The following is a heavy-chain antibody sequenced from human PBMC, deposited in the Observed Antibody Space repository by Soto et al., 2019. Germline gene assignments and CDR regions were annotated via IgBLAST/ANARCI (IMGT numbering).Heavy chain of an antibody. CDR1: GGSISRSSYY. V-gene: IGHV4-39*01. CDR3: ARFGSIAVTRFDY. CDR2: MYYSGST. D-gene: IGHD6-19*01. Sequence: SETLSLTCTVSGGSISRSSYYWGWIRQPPGKGLEWIGSMYYSGSTYYNPSLKSRVTISVDTSKNQFSLKLSSVTAADTAVYYCARFGSIAVTRFDYWGQGVLVTVS. J-gene: IGHJ4*02.